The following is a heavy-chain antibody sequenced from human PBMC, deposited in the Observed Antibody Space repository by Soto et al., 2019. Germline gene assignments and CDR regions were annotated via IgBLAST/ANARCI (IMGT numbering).Heavy chain of an antibody. CDR1: GGSISSYY. J-gene: IGHJ4*02. CDR2: IYYSGST. Sequence: PSETLSLTCTVSGGSISSYYWGWIRQPPGKGLEWIGSIYYSGSTYYNPSLKSRVTISVDTSKNQFSLKLSSVTAADTAVYYCASPPLGRYWGQGTLVTVSS. V-gene: IGHV4-39*01. CDR3: ASPPLGRY.